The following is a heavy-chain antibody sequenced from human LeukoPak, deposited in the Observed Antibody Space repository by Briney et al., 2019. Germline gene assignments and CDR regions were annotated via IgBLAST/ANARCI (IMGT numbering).Heavy chain of an antibody. J-gene: IGHJ4*02. V-gene: IGHV3-23*01. CDR1: GFTFSSYA. D-gene: IGHD3-9*01. CDR3: AKWGDYDVLTGYYVSDY. CDR2: ISASGGST. Sequence: GGSLRLSCAASGFTFSSYAMNWVRQAPGKGLEWVSGISASGGSTYYADSVKGRFTISRDNSKNTVFLQMNSLRAEDTAVYYCAKWGDYDVLTGYYVSDYWGQGTLATVSS.